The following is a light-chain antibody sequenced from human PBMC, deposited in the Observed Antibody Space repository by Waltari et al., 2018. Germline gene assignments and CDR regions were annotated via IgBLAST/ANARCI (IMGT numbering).Light chain of an antibody. CDR2: SNS. J-gene: IGLJ2*01. CDR1: TPTIGSNR. V-gene: IGLV1-44*01. Sequence: QSVLTQPPSASGTSGQSVTIPSSGSTPTIGSNRVLCYQQLPEKAPKHLIYSNSQRPSGVPDRFSASKSGTSASLAISGLRSEDEADYYCVSWDDSLNGPAVGGGTKLTVL. CDR3: VSWDDSLNGPA.